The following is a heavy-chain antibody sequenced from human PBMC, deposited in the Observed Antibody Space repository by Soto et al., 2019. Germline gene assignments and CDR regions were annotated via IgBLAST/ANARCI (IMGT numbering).Heavy chain of an antibody. CDR2: ISGGGGST. CDR3: AKSSAFSSYCFEY. V-gene: IGHV3-23*01. J-gene: IGHJ4*02. Sequence: GWSLRLSCAASGFTFSSHAMSLVRQAPGKGLEWVSTISGGGGSTYYADSVKGRFTLSRDNSKNTLYVQMNSLRAEDTAVYYCAKSSAFSSYCFEYWGEGTLVTVSS. D-gene: IGHD3-10*01. CDR1: GFTFSSHA.